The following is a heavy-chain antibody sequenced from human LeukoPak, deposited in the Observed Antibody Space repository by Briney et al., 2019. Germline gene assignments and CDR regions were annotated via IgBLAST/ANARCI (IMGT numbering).Heavy chain of an antibody. V-gene: IGHV1-2*02. Sequence: ASVKVSCKASRYAFTGSYLHWVRQAPGQGLESMGWINPYSGGTNYAQQFQGRVTMTRDTSISTAYMDLTRLRSDDTAVYYCARGSATGDFPPNYWGQGTLVTVSS. CDR1: RYAFTGSY. D-gene: IGHD7-27*01. CDR2: INPYSGGT. CDR3: ARGSATGDFPPNY. J-gene: IGHJ4*02.